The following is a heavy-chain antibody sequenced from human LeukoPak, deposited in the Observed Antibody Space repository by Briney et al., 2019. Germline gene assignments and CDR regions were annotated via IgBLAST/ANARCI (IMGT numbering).Heavy chain of an antibody. Sequence: GGSLRLSCAVSGFTVSSNYMSWVRQAPGKGLEWVSVLYSGGNTYYADSVKGRFTISRDNSKNTLYLQMNSLRAEDRAVYYCAKDLGRYGSGSYSKGFDYWGQGTLVTVSS. CDR1: GFTVSSNY. CDR2: LYSGGNT. V-gene: IGHV3-53*01. J-gene: IGHJ4*02. D-gene: IGHD3-10*01. CDR3: AKDLGRYGSGSYSKGFDY.